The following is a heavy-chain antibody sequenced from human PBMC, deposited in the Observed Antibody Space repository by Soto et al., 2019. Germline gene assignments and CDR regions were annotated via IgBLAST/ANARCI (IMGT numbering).Heavy chain of an antibody. CDR1: GYSFMRYG. CDR3: ARDPRIHPYSSRGGGLDP. CDR2: ISADDGET. V-gene: IGHV1-18*01. J-gene: IGHJ5*02. Sequence: QVQLVQSGAEVKKPGASVKVSCKASGYSFMRYGISWVRQAPGQGLEWMGWISADDGETNYAQKFQDRVTMATDRYTANAFLGLRSLRNDHPALYFCARDPRIHPYSSRGGGLDPWGQGTLVTVSS. D-gene: IGHD2-2*01.